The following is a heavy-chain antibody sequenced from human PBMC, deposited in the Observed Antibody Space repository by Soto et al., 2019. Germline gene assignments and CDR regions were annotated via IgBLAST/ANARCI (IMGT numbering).Heavy chain of an antibody. CDR3: ARDRGYYDSSGSYYFDY. D-gene: IGHD3-22*01. V-gene: IGHV4-30-4*01. J-gene: IGHJ4*02. CDR2: IYYSGST. CDR1: GGSISSGDYY. Sequence: QVQLQESGPGLVKPSQTLSLTCTVSGGSISSGDYYWSWIRQPPGKGLEWIGYIYYSGSTYYNPSLKSRVTISVDTSKNQCSLKLSSVTAADTAVYYCARDRGYYDSSGSYYFDYWGQGTLVTVSS.